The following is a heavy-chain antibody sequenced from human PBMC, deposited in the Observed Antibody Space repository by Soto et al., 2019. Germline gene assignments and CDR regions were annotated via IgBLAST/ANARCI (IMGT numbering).Heavy chain of an antibody. CDR2: MNPNSGNT. CDR1: GYTFTSYD. Sequence: ASVKVSCKASGYTFTSYDINWVRQATGQGLEWMGWMNPNSGNTGYAQKFQGRVTMTRNTSISTAYMELSSLRSEDTAVYYCARVWQQRAPHYYYYQDVWGKGTTVTVSS. J-gene: IGHJ6*03. D-gene: IGHD6-13*01. CDR3: ARVWQQRAPHYYYYQDV. V-gene: IGHV1-8*01.